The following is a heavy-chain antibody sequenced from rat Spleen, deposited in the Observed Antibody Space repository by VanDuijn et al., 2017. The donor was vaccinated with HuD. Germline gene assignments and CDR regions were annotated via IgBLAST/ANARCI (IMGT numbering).Heavy chain of an antibody. J-gene: IGHJ3*01. V-gene: IGHV2-38*01. CDR3: TRGITTFAY. CDR1: GFSLTSYD. CDR2: IWGDGNT. D-gene: IGHD1-10*01. Sequence: QVQLKESGPGLVQPSQTLSLTCTVSGFSLTSYDVHWVRQPPGKGLEWMGRIWGDGNTDYNSGLKSRLSISRDTSKSQVFLKVKSLKTEDTGIYYCTRGITTFAYWGQGTLVTVSS.